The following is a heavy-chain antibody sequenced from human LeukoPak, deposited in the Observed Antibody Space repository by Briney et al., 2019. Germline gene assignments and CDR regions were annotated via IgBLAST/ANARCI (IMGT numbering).Heavy chain of an antibody. D-gene: IGHD5-18*01. J-gene: IGHJ6*02. V-gene: IGHV3-23*01. Sequence: PGGSLRLSCAASGFTFSNYVMSWVRQAPGKGLEWVSEISGSGGSTHYTDSVKGRFTISRDNSKNTLYLQMSSLRAEDTAVYYCASSGSYGLVNGMDVWGQGTTVTVSS. CDR3: ASSGSYGLVNGMDV. CDR1: GFTFSNYV. CDR2: ISGSGGST.